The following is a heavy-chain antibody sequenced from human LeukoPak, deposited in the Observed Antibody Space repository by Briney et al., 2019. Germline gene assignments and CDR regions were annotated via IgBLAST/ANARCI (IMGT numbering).Heavy chain of an antibody. Sequence: KSSETLSLTCTVSGDSLSGYFWNWIRLTPGKRLEWIAYVFYRGDTKTNPSLQSRVTISLDTSKNQFSLKLTSVTAADTAVYYCARHSLGIGVSYTNFDYWGQGSLVTVSS. V-gene: IGHV4-59*08. D-gene: IGHD2-15*01. J-gene: IGHJ4*02. CDR2: VFYRGDT. CDR3: ARHSLGIGVSYTNFDY. CDR1: GDSLSGYF.